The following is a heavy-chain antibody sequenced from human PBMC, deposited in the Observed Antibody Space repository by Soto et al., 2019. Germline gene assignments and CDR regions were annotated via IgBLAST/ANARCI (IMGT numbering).Heavy chain of an antibody. CDR3: VGVTFFRGMEV. D-gene: IGHD3-10*01. Sequence: SHTLSLTCAISGDSVSSDTAAWILIRQSPSRGLEWLGRTYYKSKWNNDYALSVKSRITISPDTSQNQFSLDLDSVTPEDTAVYYCVGVTFFRGMEVWGEGTQVTVSS. V-gene: IGHV6-1*01. CDR1: GDSVSSDTAA. CDR2: TYYKSKWNN. J-gene: IGHJ6*04.